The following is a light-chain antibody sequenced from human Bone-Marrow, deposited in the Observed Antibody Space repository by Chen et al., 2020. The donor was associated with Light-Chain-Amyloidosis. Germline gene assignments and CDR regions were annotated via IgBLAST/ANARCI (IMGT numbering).Light chain of an antibody. Sequence: SVLTQPPSASGTPGQRVTISCSGSSSNIGANTVNWYQQFPATAPKLLLYSHNQRPSGVPDRFSGSKSGTSASLAISGLQSEDETDYSCAAWDDNLNGWVFGGGTKLTVL. V-gene: IGLV1-44*01. CDR2: SHN. CDR3: AAWDDNLNGWV. J-gene: IGLJ3*02. CDR1: SSNIGANT.